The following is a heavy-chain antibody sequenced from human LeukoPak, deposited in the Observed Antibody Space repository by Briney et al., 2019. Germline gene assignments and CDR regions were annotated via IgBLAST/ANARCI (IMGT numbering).Heavy chain of an antibody. CDR3: TTWTSH. D-gene: IGHD3/OR15-3a*01. J-gene: IGHJ4*02. CDR2: IKDKSDGGTT. V-gene: IGHV3-15*01. Sequence: GGSLRLSCAASGFTFSNAWMTWGRQAPGKGLEWVGLIKDKSDGGTTEYAAPVKGRFTISREDSKKTVYLQMNSLKTEDTAVYYCTTWTSHWGQGTLVTVSS. CDR1: GFTFSNAW.